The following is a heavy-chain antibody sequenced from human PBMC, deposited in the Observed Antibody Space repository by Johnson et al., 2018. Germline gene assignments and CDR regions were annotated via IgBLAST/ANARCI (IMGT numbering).Heavy chain of an antibody. CDR3: TTRGVVPAAMRPNAFDI. CDR1: GGTFSSYD. D-gene: IGHD2-2*01. J-gene: IGHJ3*02. V-gene: IGHV1-69*12. Sequence: QVQLVQSGAEVTKPGSSVKVSCKASGGTFSSYDISWVRQAPGQGLEWMGGLIPIFGTANYAQKFQGRVTITADESTVTAYLEPSSLRSEDTAVYYCTTRGVVPAAMRPNAFDIWGQGTMVTVSS. CDR2: LIPIFGTA.